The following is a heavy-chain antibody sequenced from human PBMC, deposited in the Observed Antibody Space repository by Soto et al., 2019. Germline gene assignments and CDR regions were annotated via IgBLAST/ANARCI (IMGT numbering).Heavy chain of an antibody. J-gene: IGHJ6*02. V-gene: IGHV1-2*04. CDR3: AMAFVVPRLFYYYVIDV. CDR2: INPNSGGT. Sequence: ASVKVSCKASGYTFTGYYMHWVRQAPGQGLEWMGWINPNSGGTNYAQKFQGWVTMTRDTSISTAYMELSRLRSDDTAVYYCAMAFVVPRLFYYYVIDVWGQGTTVTVSS. CDR1: GYTFTGYY. D-gene: IGHD2-21*01.